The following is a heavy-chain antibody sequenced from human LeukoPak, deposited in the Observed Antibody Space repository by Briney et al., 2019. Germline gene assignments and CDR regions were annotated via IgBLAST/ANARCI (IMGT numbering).Heavy chain of an antibody. V-gene: IGHV4-59*01. D-gene: IGHD2-15*01. Sequence: SETLCLTCTVSGGSLSNYYWSWIRQPPGKGLEWSGYTHYSGTTSYYPTLKSRVTISSDTSKNQFSLRLSSVTAADTAVYYCARRTCSGANCYFKLFDYWGQGTLVTVSS. CDR1: GGSLSNYY. CDR3: ARRTCSGANCYFKLFDY. J-gene: IGHJ4*02. CDR2: THYSGTT.